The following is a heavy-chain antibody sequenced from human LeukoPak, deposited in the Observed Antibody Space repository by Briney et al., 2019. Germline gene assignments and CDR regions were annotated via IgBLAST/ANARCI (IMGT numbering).Heavy chain of an antibody. CDR1: GFTFSSYW. V-gene: IGHV3-74*01. CDR2: INSDGSST. CDR3: ARGGVYSSSWYGYYYYYMDV. J-gene: IGHJ6*03. Sequence: PGGSLRLSCAASGFTFSSYWMHWVRHAPGKGLVWVSRINSDGSSTSYADSVKGRFTISRDNAKNTLYLQMNSLRAEDTAVYYCARGGVYSSSWYGYYYYYMDVWGKGTTVTVSS. D-gene: IGHD6-13*01.